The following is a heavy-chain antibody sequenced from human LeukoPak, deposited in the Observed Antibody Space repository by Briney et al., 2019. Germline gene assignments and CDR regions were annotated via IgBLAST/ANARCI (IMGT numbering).Heavy chain of an antibody. CDR2: ISSSSSYI. Sequence: GGSLRLSCAASGFTFSSYSMNWVRQAPGKGLEWVSSISSSSSYIYYADSVKGRFTISRDNAKNPLYLQMNSLRAEDTAVYYCARDEVLDSSSWYGPSYYYGMDVWGQGTTVTVSS. CDR3: ARDEVLDSSSWYGPSYYYGMDV. D-gene: IGHD6-13*01. V-gene: IGHV3-21*01. CDR1: GFTFSSYS. J-gene: IGHJ6*02.